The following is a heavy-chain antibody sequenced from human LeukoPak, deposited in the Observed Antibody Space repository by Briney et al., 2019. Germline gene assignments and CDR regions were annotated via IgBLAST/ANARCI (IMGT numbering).Heavy chain of an antibody. J-gene: IGHJ3*01. Sequence: GGSLRLSCAASGFTFDDYAMHWVRQAPGKGLEWVSGISWNSGSIGCADSVKGRFTISRDNAKNSLYLQMNSLRAEDTAVYYCARVPYVFDLWGQGTMVTVSS. CDR3: ARVPYVFDL. CDR1: GFTFDDYA. V-gene: IGHV3-9*01. CDR2: ISWNSGSI.